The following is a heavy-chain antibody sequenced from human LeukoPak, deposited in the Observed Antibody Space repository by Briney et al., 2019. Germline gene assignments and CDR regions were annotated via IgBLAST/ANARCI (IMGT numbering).Heavy chain of an antibody. Sequence: GGSLRLSCAASGFTFSNYWMSWVRQAPGKGLEWVANIKEAGSEQYYVDSVKGRFTISSDNAKNSLYLQMNSLRAEDTAVYYCAKYRADCFDIWGQGTMVTVSS. D-gene: IGHD2-21*01. CDR1: GFTFSNYW. J-gene: IGHJ3*02. CDR3: AKYRADCFDI. CDR2: IKEAGSEQ. V-gene: IGHV3-7*02.